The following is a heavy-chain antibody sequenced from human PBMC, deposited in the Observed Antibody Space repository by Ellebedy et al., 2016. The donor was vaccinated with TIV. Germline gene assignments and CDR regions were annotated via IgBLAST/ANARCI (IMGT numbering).Heavy chain of an antibody. J-gene: IGHJ4*02. CDR1: GFTFSSYS. Sequence: GGSLRLXCAASGFTFSSYSMNWVRQAPGKGLEWVSYISSSSSTIYYADSVKGRFTISRDNAKNSLYLQMNSLRDEDTAVYYCAKDSGPYSSSKFDYWGQGTLVTVSS. CDR3: AKDSGPYSSSKFDY. D-gene: IGHD6-6*01. V-gene: IGHV3-48*02. CDR2: ISSSSSTI.